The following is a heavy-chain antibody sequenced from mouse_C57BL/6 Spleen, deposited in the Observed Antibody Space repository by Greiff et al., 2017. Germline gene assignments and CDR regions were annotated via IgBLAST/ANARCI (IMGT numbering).Heavy chain of an antibody. CDR1: GFTFSSYA. CDR2: ISDGGSYT. J-gene: IGHJ2*01. Sequence: EVQRVESGGGLVKPGGSLKLSCAASGFTFSSYAMSWVRQTPEKRLEWVATISDGGSYTYYPDNVKGRFTISRDNAKNNLYLQMSHLKSEDTAMYYCAKETVDDWGKGTTLTVSS. CDR3: AKETVDD. V-gene: IGHV5-4*01.